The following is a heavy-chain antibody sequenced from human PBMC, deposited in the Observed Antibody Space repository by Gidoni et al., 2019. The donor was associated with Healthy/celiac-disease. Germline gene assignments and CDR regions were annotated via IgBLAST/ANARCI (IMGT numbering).Heavy chain of an antibody. CDR2: INHSGST. D-gene: IGHD3-10*01. V-gene: IGHV4-34*01. J-gene: IGHJ4*02. CDR3: ARVRRGSDY. Sequence: QVQLQQWGAGLLKPSETLSLTCAVHGGSFSGYYWSWIRQPPGKGLEWIGEINHSGSTNYNPSLKSRVTISVDASKNQFSLKLGSVTAADTAVYYCARVRRGSDYWGQGTLVTVSS. CDR1: GGSFSGYY.